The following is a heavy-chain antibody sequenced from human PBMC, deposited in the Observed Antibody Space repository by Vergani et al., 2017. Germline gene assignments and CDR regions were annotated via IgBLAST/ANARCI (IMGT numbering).Heavy chain of an antibody. V-gene: IGHV4-34*01. CDR3: ARAKGTSGYYYYGMDV. D-gene: IGHD1-7*01. J-gene: IGHJ6*02. CDR1: GGSFSGYY. Sequence: QVQLQQWGAGLLKPSETLSLTCAVYGGSFSGYYWCWIRQPPGKGLEWIGEINHSGSTNYNPSLKSRVTISVDTSKNQFSLKLSSVTAADTAVYYCARAKGTSGYYYYGMDVWGQGTTVTVSS. CDR2: INHSGST.